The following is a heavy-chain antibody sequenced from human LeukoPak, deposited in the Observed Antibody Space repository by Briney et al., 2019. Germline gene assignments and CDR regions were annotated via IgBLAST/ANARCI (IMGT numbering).Heavy chain of an antibody. CDR3: AREAYYDSSGYYYGY. CDR1: GFTFSSYA. D-gene: IGHD3-22*01. V-gene: IGHV3-64*01. Sequence: PGGSLRLSCAASGFTFSSYAMHWVRQAPGKGLEYVSAISSNGGSTYYANSVKGRFTISRDNSKNTLYLQMGSLRAEDMAVYYCAREAYYDSSGYYYGYWGQGTLVTVSS. CDR2: ISSNGGST. J-gene: IGHJ4*02.